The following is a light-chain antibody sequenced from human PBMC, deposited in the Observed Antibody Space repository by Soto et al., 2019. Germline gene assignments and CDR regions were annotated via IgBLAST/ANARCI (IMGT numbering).Light chain of an antibody. CDR3: QQYNIWPLWT. V-gene: IGKV3-15*01. Sequence: EMVLTRSPGTLSLSPLERATLSFMARQSVSSSYLAWYQQKPGQPPRLLIYAASTRATDVPARFSGGGSETEFTLTISSLQSEDFAVYFCQQYNIWPLWTFGQGTKVDIK. CDR1: QSVSSSY. CDR2: AAS. J-gene: IGKJ1*01.